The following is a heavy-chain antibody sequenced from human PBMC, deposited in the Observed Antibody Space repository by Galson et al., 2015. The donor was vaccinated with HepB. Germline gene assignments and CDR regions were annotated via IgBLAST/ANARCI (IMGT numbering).Heavy chain of an antibody. CDR3: ARTRETYYYDSTAYSDPSDI. CDR2: TYYRSKWYN. Sequence: CAISGDSVSSNSAAWNWIRQSPSRGLEWLGRTYYRSKWYNDYAVSVKGRITINPDTSKNQFSLQLNSVTPEDTAVYYCARTRETYYYDSTAYSDPSDIWGQGTMVPVSS. J-gene: IGHJ3*02. V-gene: IGHV6-1*01. D-gene: IGHD3-22*01. CDR1: GDSVSSNSAA.